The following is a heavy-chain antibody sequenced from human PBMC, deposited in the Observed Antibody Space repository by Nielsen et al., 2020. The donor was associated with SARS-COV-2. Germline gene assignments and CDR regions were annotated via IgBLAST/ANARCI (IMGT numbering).Heavy chain of an antibody. CDR1: GFSFNTHA. Sequence: GESLKISCAASGFSFNTHAMDWVRQAPGKGLEWVSGISGRGHKSYYADSVKGRFTISRHSSENSLYLQMNSLRADDTALYYCARGGYCSSSSCYNAFDVWGEGTMVLVSS. V-gene: IGHV3-23*01. J-gene: IGHJ3*01. CDR3: ARGGYCSSSSCYNAFDV. CDR2: ISGRGHKS. D-gene: IGHD2-2*03.